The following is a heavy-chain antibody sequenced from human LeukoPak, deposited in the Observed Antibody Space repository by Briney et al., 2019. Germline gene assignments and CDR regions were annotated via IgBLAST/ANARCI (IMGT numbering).Heavy chain of an antibody. CDR3: ARASAYSYGLVSWFDP. J-gene: IGHJ5*02. V-gene: IGHV4-61*02. D-gene: IGHD5-18*01. CDR1: GDSISSGDYY. CDR2: IYTSGST. Sequence: PSQTLSLTCTVSGDSISSGDYYWSWLRQPAGKGLEWIGRIYTSGSTNYNLSLKSRVTMSVDTSKNQFSLKLSSVTAADTAVYYCARASAYSYGLVSWFDPWGQGTLVTVSS.